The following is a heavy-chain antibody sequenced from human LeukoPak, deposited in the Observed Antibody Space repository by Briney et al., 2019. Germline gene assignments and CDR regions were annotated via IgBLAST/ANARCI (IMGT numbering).Heavy chain of an antibody. Sequence: KSSETLSLTCTVSGGSISRYYWHWIRQPPGKGLEWVGYIYYSGSTNNNPSLKSRVTISVATSKDQFSLKLRSVTAADKAVYYCARRHDTAMVSDLWGRGTLVTVSS. CDR3: ARRHDTAMVSDL. CDR2: IYYSGST. D-gene: IGHD5-18*01. J-gene: IGHJ2*01. V-gene: IGHV4-59*08. CDR1: GGSISRYY.